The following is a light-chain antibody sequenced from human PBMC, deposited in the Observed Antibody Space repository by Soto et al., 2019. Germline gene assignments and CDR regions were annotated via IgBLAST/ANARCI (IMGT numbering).Light chain of an antibody. V-gene: IGKV1-39*01. CDR2: AAS. Sequence: DIQMTQSPSSLSASVGDRVTIPCRASQSIINYLNLYQQKPVEAPKFLIYAASSLQSGVPSRFSGSGAGTDFTLTITSLQPEDFATYYCQQSYSTPLTFGGGTKVDIK. CDR3: QQSYSTPLT. CDR1: QSIINY. J-gene: IGKJ4*02.